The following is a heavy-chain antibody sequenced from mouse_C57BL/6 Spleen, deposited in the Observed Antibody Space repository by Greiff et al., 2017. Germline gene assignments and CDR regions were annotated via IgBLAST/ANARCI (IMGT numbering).Heavy chain of an antibody. J-gene: IGHJ2*01. V-gene: IGHV1-69*01. D-gene: IGHD1-1*01. Sequence: QVQLQQPGAELVMPGASVKLSCKASGYTFTSYWMHWVKQRPGQGLEWIGEIDPSDSYTNYNQTFKGKSTLTVDKSSSTAYMQLSSLTSEDSAVYYCARDYDFDYWGQGTTLTVSS. CDR1: GYTFTSYW. CDR2: IDPSDSYT. CDR3: ARDYDFDY.